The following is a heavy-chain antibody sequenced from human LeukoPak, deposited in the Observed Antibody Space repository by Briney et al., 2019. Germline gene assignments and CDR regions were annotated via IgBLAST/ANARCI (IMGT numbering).Heavy chain of an antibody. V-gene: IGHV4-4*07. CDR2: IYTSGRT. J-gene: IGHJ6*03. D-gene: IGHD5-18*01. Sequence: SETLSLTCTVSGGSISSYYWSWIRQPAGKGLEWIGRIYTSGRTNYNPSLKSRVTMSVDTSKNQFSLKLSSVTAADTAVYYCASGKRIRTQGYYYYYMDVWGKGTTVTVSS. CDR3: ASGKRIRTQGYYYYYMDV. CDR1: GGSISSYY.